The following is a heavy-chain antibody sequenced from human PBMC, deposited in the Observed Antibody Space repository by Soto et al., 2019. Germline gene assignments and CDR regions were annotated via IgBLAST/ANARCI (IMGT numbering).Heavy chain of an antibody. V-gene: IGHV3-30*03. CDR3: AEAGGGYYYYYRDV. D-gene: IGHD3-16*01. CDR2: ISYDGSNK. J-gene: IGHJ6*03. CDR1: GFTFSSYG. Sequence: QVQLVESGGGVVQPGRSLRLSCAASGFTFSSYGMHWVRQAPGKGLERVAVISYDGSNKYYADSVTGRFTISRDNSKNALYLQMNSLRAEDTAVYYCAEAGGGYYYYYRDVWGKGTTVTFSS.